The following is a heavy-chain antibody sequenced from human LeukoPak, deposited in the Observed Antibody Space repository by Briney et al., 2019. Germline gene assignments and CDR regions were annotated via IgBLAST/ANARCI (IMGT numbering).Heavy chain of an antibody. V-gene: IGHV4-39*01. Sequence: KTSETLSLTCSVSGASISGGTYYWGWIRQPPGKGLEWIGSIYYTGSTYDNPSLKSRVTISVDTSKNQFSLQLNSVTPEDTAVYYCARGQLSITIFGVVIIDPAFDYWGQGTLVTVSS. CDR2: IYYTGST. D-gene: IGHD3-3*01. J-gene: IGHJ4*02. CDR1: GASISGGTYY. CDR3: ARGQLSITIFGVVIIDPAFDY.